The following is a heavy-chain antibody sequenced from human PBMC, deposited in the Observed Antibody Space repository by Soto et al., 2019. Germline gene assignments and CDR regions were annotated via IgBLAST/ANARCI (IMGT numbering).Heavy chain of an antibody. J-gene: IGHJ5*02. CDR2: ISYDGSNK. V-gene: IGHV3-30*18. Sequence: GGSLRLSCAASGFTFSSYGMHWVRQAPGKGLEWVAVISYDGSNKYYADSVKGRFTVSRDNSKNTLYLQMNSLRAEDTAVYYCAKDDVLLWFGESPYWFDPWGQGTLVTVSS. CDR3: AKDDVLLWFGESPYWFDP. D-gene: IGHD3-10*01. CDR1: GFTFSSYG.